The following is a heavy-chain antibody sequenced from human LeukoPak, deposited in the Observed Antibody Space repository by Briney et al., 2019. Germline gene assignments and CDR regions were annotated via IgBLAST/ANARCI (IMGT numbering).Heavy chain of an antibody. CDR3: AREGGVVVVIEADAFDI. CDR2: IYTSGST. V-gene: IGHV4-4*07. CDR1: GGSLSSYY. Sequence: PSETLSLTCTVSGGSLSSYYWSWIRQPAGKGQEWIGRIYTSGSTNYNPSLRSRVTMSVDTSKNQFSLKLSSVTAADTAVYYCAREGGVVVVIEADAFDIWGQGTMVTVSS. J-gene: IGHJ3*02. D-gene: IGHD3-22*01.